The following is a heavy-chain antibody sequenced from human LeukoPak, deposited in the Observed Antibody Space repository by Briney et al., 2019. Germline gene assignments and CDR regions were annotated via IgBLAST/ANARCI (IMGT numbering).Heavy chain of an antibody. CDR3: ARLTYYYDSSGYPHFDY. V-gene: IGHV4-59*08. Sequence: KPSETLSLTCTVSGGSISSYYWSWIRQPPGRGLEWIGYIYYSGSTNYNPSLKSRVTISVDTSKNQFSLKLSSVTAADTAVYYCARLTYYYDSSGYPHFDYWGQGTLVTVSS. CDR1: GGSISSYY. CDR2: IYYSGST. D-gene: IGHD3-22*01. J-gene: IGHJ4*02.